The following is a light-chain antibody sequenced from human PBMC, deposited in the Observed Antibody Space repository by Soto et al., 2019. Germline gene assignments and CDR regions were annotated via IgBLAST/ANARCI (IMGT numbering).Light chain of an antibody. J-gene: IGLJ3*02. V-gene: IGLV2-11*01. Sequence: QSVLTQPRSVSGSPGQSVTISCTGTSNDVGDYQLVSWYQHHPGKAPRVILYDVRKRPSGVPDRFSGSKSGNTASLTISGLRGDDEADYYCCSYAGRYTWVFGGGTQLTVL. CDR3: CSYAGRYTWV. CDR1: SNDVGDYQL. CDR2: DVR.